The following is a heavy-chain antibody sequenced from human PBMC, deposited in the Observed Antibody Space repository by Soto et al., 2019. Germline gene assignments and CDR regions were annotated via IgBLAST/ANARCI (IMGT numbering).Heavy chain of an antibody. V-gene: IGHV4-4*02. J-gene: IGHJ6*02. CDR3: ASRTYAMDV. CDR1: GGSISSSNW. Sequence: QVQRQESGPGLVKPSGTLSLTCAVSGGSISSSNWWSWVRQPPGKGLEWIGEIFHNGNTYSNPSLTGRVTMSVDKSKNQFSLNLNSVTAADTAVYYCASRTYAMDVWGQGTTVTVS. CDR2: IFHNGNT.